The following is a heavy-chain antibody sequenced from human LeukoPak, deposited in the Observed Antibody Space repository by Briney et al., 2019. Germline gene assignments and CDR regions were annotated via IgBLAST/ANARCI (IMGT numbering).Heavy chain of an antibody. D-gene: IGHD1-7*01. V-gene: IGHV3-66*01. CDR1: GFTFSRYS. Sequence: GGSLRLSCAASGFTFSRYSVNWVRQAPGKGLEWVSVICSGGTPYYADSVKGRFTISRDTYKNTVYLQMNSLRAEDTAVYHCVRGGPFTGAISTPRASDYWGQGLLVTVSS. J-gene: IGHJ4*02. CDR2: ICSGGTP. CDR3: VRGGPFTGAISTPRASDY.